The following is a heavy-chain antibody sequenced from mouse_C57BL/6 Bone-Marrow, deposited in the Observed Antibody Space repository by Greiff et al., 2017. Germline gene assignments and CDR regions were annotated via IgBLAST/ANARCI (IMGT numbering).Heavy chain of an antibody. J-gene: IGHJ2*01. CDR2: IRLKSDNYAT. CDR3: TAPLRSSFDY. D-gene: IGHD1-1*01. V-gene: IGHV6-3*01. CDR1: GFTFSNYW. Sequence: EVQGVESGGGLVQPGGSMKLSCVASGFTFSNYWMNWVRQSPEKGLEWVAQIRLKSDNYATHYAESVKGRFTISRDESKSSVYLQMNNLRAEDTGSYYCTAPLRSSFDYWGQGTTLTVSS.